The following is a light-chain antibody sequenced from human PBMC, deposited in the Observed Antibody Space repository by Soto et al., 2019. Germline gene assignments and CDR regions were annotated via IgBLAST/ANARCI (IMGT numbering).Light chain of an antibody. J-gene: IGKJ2*01. Sequence: EVVMTQSPATLSVSPGERATLSCRASETVATNLAWYQQKPGQAPRLLISGASTRAAGISDRFRGSGSGTEFTLTISRLEPEDFAVYYCQQYGSSPAYTFGQGTKLEIK. CDR2: GAS. V-gene: IGKV3-20*01. CDR1: ETVATN. CDR3: QQYGSSPAYT.